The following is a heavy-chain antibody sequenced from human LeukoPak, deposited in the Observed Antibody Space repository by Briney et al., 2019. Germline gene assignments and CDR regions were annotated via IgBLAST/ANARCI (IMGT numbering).Heavy chain of an antibody. V-gene: IGHV3-21*04. J-gene: IGHJ5*02. CDR3: AKDRVYEIGANWFDP. CDR1: GFTFSSYN. D-gene: IGHD5/OR15-5a*01. CDR2: ISSTSSYI. Sequence: GGSLRLSCAASGFTFSSYNMNWVRQAPGKGLEWVSSISSTSSYINYADSVKGRFTISRDKAKNSLYLQMNSLRAEDTAFYYCAKDRVYEIGANWFDPWGQGTLVTVSS.